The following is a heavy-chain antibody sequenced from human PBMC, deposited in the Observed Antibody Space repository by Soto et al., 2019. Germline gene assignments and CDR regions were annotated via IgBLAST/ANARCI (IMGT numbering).Heavy chain of an antibody. J-gene: IGHJ6*02. CDR3: TRARGGRSGYDYYYCMDV. Sequence: QVQLQESGPGLVKPSETLSLTCTVSGGSVSSGSYYWSWIRQPPGKGLEWIGYIYYSGSTNYNPSLQSRVTISVDTSKNRFSLKLSSVTAADTAVYYCTRARGGRSGYDYYYCMDVWGQGTTVTVSS. CDR1: GGSVSSGSYY. V-gene: IGHV4-61*01. CDR2: IYYSGST. D-gene: IGHD5-12*01.